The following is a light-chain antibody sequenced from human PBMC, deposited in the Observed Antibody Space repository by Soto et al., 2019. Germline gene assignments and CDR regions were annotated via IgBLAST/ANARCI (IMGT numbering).Light chain of an antibody. CDR1: QSVSISC. CDR3: QQYESSPLT. CDR2: RAS. J-gene: IGKJ4*01. Sequence: EIVLTQSPDTLSLSPGERATLSCRASQSVSISCLAWYQQKPGQAPRLLIYRASSRATGIPDRFTGSGSGTDFTLTLSRLEPEDFAVYYCQQYESSPLTFGGGAKVELK. V-gene: IGKV3-20*01.